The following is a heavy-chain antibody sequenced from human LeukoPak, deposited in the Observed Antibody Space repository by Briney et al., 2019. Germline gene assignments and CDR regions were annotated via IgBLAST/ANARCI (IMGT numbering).Heavy chain of an antibody. V-gene: IGHV1-8*01. J-gene: IGHJ4*02. CDR1: GYTFTSYD. Sequence: ASVKVSCKASGYTFTSYDINWVRQATGQGLEWMGWMNPNSGNTGYAQKFQGRVTMTRNTSISTAYMELSSLRSEDTAVYYCARGQTGDFDFDYWGQGTLVTVSS. CDR2: MNPNSGNT. CDR3: ARGQTGDFDFDY. D-gene: IGHD4-17*01.